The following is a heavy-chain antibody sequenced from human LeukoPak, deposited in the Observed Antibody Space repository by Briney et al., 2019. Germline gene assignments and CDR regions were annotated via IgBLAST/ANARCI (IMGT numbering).Heavy chain of an antibody. J-gene: IGHJ4*02. CDR3: ARDNHVYNLFNY. CDR2: INPNNGGT. CDR1: GYTFTGYY. D-gene: IGHD5-24*01. Sequence: GASVKVSCKASGYTFTGYYIHWVRQAPGQGLEWMGWINPNNGGTNYAQKFQGRVTMTRDTSISTAYMELSRLRSDDTAVYYCARDNHVYNLFNYWGQGTLVTVSS. V-gene: IGHV1-2*02.